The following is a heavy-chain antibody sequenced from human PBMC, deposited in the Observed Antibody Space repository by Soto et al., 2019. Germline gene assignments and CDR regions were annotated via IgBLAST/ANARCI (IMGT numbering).Heavy chain of an antibody. Sequence: QVQLVQSGAEVKKPGSSVKVSCKASGGTFGSYAISWVRQAPGQGLEWMGGIIPIPGTANYAQKFQGRVTIAADESTSTAYMELSSLRSEATAVYSCARSQGSSTIVEIYYYYYSGMDVWGQGTRVTVSS. CDR3: ARSQGSSTIVEIYYYYYSGMDV. J-gene: IGHJ6*02. CDR1: GGTFGSYA. V-gene: IGHV1-69*01. D-gene: IGHD2-2*01. CDR2: IIPIPGTA.